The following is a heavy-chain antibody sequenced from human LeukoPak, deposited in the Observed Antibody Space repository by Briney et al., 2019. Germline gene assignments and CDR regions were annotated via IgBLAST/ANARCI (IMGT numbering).Heavy chain of an antibody. CDR3: ARDSPPQSLDY. J-gene: IGHJ4*02. CDR1: GFTFSSYS. Sequence: PGGSLRLSCAASGFTFSSYSMNWVRQAPGKGLEWVSSISSSSYIYYADSVKGRFTTSRDNAKNSLYLQMNSLRAEDTAVYYCARDSPPQSLDYWGQGTLVTVSS. V-gene: IGHV3-21*01. CDR2: ISSSSYI.